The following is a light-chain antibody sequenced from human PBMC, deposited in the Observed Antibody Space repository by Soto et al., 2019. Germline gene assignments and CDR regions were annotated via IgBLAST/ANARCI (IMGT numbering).Light chain of an antibody. J-gene: IGKJ1*01. V-gene: IGKV3-20*01. CDR2: GAS. Sequence: EIVITQSPATLSVSPGERATLSCRASQSIRSNLAWYRHKPGQAPSLLIYGASSRATGIPDRFSGSGSGTDFTLTISRLEPEDFAVYYCQQYGSSPWTFGQGTKVDIK. CDR3: QQYGSSPWT. CDR1: QSIRSN.